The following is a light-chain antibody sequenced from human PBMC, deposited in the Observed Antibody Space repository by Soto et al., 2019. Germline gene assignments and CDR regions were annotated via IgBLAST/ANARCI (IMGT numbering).Light chain of an antibody. Sequence: EIVLTQSPGTLSLSPGERATLSCRASQSVSSSRLAWYQQKPGQAPRLLIYGASSRAAGIPDRFSGSGSGTDFTLTISSLQPEDFATYYCQQSYSTPPTFCGGTKVDI. J-gene: IGKJ4*01. CDR3: QQSYSTPPT. V-gene: IGKV3-20*01. CDR1: QSVSSSR. CDR2: GAS.